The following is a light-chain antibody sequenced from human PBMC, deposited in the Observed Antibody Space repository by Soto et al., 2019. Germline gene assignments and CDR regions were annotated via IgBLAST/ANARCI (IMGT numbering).Light chain of an antibody. J-gene: IGLJ1*01. CDR2: KDS. Sequence: SYELTQPPSVSVSPGQTARITCSGDALPKQYAYWYQQKPGQAPVLVIYKDSERPSGIPERFSGSSSGTTVTLTISGVQAEDEADYYCQSADEVFGTGTKLTVL. CDR1: ALPKQY. V-gene: IGLV3-25*03. CDR3: QSADEV.